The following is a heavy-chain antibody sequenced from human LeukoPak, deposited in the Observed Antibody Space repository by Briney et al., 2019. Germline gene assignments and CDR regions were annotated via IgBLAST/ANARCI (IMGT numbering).Heavy chain of an antibody. V-gene: IGHV3-33*01. J-gene: IGHJ4*02. CDR3: TTAPKHILRYSFFDY. Sequence: PGGSLRLSRAASGFTFSSYGMHWVRQAPGKGLEWVAVIWYDGSNKYYADSVKGRFTISRDNSKNTLYLQMNSLKTEDTAVYYCTTAPKHILRYSFFDYWGQGTLVTVSS. D-gene: IGHD3-9*01. CDR1: GFTFSSYG. CDR2: IWYDGSNK.